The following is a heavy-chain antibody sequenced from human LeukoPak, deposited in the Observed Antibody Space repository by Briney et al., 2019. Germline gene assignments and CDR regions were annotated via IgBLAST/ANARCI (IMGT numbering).Heavy chain of an antibody. Sequence: GASVKVSSKVSGYTLTELSMHWVRQAPGKGLEWMGGFDPEDGETIYAQKFQGRVTMTEDTSTDTAYMELSSLRSEDTAVYYCATAQPQDENNWFDPWGQGTLVTVSS. CDR1: GYTLTELS. CDR2: FDPEDGET. J-gene: IGHJ5*02. CDR3: ATAQPQDENNWFDP. V-gene: IGHV1-24*01.